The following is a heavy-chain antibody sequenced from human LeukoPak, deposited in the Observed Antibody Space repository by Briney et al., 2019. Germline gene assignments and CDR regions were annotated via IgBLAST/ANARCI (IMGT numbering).Heavy chain of an antibody. Sequence: GASVKVSCKASGYTFTAYNIHWVRQAPGQGLEWMGRINPNSGGTNYAQKSQGRVTMTRDTSISTAYMELSRLKSDDTAVYYCASVTYYDSSGYYLGDYWGQGTLVTVSS. CDR1: GYTFTAYN. V-gene: IGHV1-2*06. CDR2: INPNSGGT. D-gene: IGHD3-22*01. CDR3: ASVTYYDSSGYYLGDY. J-gene: IGHJ4*02.